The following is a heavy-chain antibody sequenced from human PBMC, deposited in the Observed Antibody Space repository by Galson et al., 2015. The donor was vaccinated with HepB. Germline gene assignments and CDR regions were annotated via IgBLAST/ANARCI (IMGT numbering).Heavy chain of an antibody. CDR2: ISYDGSNK. CDR1: GFTFSSYG. V-gene: IGHV3-30*18. J-gene: IGHJ4*02. Sequence: SLRLSCAASGFTFSSYGMHWVRQAPGKGLEWVAVISYDGSNKYYADSVKGRFTISRDNSKNTLYLQMNSLRAEDTAVYYCAKGTGGAARYFDYWGQGTLVTVSS. D-gene: IGHD6-6*01. CDR3: AKGTGGAARYFDY.